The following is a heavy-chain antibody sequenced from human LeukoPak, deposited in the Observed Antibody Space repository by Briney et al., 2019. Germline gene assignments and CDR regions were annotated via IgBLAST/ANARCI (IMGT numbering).Heavy chain of an antibody. J-gene: IGHJ6*02. V-gene: IGHV3-30*18. Sequence: TGGSLRLSCAASRFTFSSYGMHWVRQAPGKGLEWVAVISYDGSNKYYADSVKGRFTISRDNSKNTLYLQMNSLRAEDTAVYYCAKVRWFGELYGMDVWGQGTTVTVSS. CDR1: RFTFSSYG. CDR3: AKVRWFGELYGMDV. CDR2: ISYDGSNK. D-gene: IGHD3-10*01.